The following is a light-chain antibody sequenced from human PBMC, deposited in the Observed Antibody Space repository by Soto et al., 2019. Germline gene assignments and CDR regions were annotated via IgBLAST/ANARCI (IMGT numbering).Light chain of an antibody. J-gene: IGKJ1*01. CDR3: QQSYSTPRT. V-gene: IGKV1-39*01. CDR1: QSISSY. Sequence: DIQMTQSPSSLSASVGVRVTITYMASQSISSYLNWYQQKPGRAPKLLIYAASSLQSGVPSRFSGSGSGTDFTLTISSVQPEDFASYYCQQSYSTPRTFGQGTKVDIK. CDR2: AAS.